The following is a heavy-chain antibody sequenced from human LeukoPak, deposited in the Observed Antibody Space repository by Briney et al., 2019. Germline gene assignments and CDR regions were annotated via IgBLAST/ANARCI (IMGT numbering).Heavy chain of an antibody. J-gene: IGHJ3*02. CDR2: IYHSGST. V-gene: IGHV4-38-2*02. CDR3: AREEEDIVVVVAATEEIIAFDI. CDR1: GYSISSGYY. Sequence: SETLSLTCTVPGYSISSGYYWGWIRQPPGKWLEWIGSIYHSGSTYYNPSVKSRVTISVDTSKNQFSLKLSSVTAADTAVYYCAREEEDIVVVVAATEEIIAFDIWGQGTMVTVSS. D-gene: IGHD2-15*01.